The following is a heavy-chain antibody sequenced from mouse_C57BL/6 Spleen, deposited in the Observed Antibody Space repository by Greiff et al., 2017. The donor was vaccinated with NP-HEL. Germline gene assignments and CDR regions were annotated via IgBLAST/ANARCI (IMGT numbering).Heavy chain of an antibody. Sequence: VQLKESGAELVRPGASVKLFCKASGYTFTDYYINWVKQRPGQGLEWIARIYPGSGNTYYNEKFKGKATLTAEKSSSTAYMQLSSLTSEDSAVYFCARGAYYYGSSYGAMDYWGQGTSVTVSS. CDR3: ARGAYYYGSSYGAMDY. D-gene: IGHD1-1*01. V-gene: IGHV1-76*01. CDR1: GYTFTDYY. J-gene: IGHJ4*01. CDR2: IYPGSGNT.